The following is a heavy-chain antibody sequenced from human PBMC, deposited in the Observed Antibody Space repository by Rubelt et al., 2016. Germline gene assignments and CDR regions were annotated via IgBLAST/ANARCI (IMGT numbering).Heavy chain of an antibody. CDR1: GGSFNDYY. CDR2: IDHSGIT. D-gene: IGHD6-19*01. CDR3: ARGRMPDGWYPYCFDY. J-gene: IGHJ4*02. V-gene: IGHV4-34*01. Sequence: QVQLQQWGAGLLKPSETLSLTCAVYGGSFNDYYWSWIRRPPGKGLEWIGEIDHSGITNYNPSLKSRVTISADTSRNQFSLHLTSVTAAETAVYYCARGRMPDGWYPYCFDYWGQGILVTVS.